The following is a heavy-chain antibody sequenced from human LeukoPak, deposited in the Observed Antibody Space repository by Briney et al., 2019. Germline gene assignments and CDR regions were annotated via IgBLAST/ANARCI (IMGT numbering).Heavy chain of an antibody. D-gene: IGHD1-26*01. Sequence: SETLSLTCTVSGGSISSYYWSWIRKPAGKGLEWIGRIYTSGSTNYNPSLKSRVTMSVDTSKNQFSLKLSSVTAADTAVYYCARDPIVGATLGLFDPWGQGTLVTVSS. CDR3: ARDPIVGATLGLFDP. CDR2: IYTSGST. CDR1: GGSISSYY. V-gene: IGHV4-4*07. J-gene: IGHJ5*02.